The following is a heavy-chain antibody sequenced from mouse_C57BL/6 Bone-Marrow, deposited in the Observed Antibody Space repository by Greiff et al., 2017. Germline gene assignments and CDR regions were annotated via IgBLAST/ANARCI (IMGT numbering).Heavy chain of an antibody. D-gene: IGHD2-3*01. CDR3: TSLYDGYPHYFDY. J-gene: IGHJ2*01. CDR1: GFTFSNYW. CDR2: IRLKSDNYAT. V-gene: IGHV6-3*01. Sequence: KLVESGGGLVQPGGSMKLSCVASGFTFSNYWMNWVRQSPEKGLEWVAQIRLKSDNYATHYAESVKGRFTISRDDSKSSVYLQMNNLRAEDTGIYYCTSLYDGYPHYFDYWGQGTTLTVSS.